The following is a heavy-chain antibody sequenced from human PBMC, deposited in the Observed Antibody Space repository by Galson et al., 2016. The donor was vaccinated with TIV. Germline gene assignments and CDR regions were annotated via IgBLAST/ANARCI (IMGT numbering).Heavy chain of an antibody. CDR1: GYSISSADY. CDR3: ARQGNDYRGRFDP. J-gene: IGHJ5*02. CDR2: ISHSGST. D-gene: IGHD4-11*01. V-gene: IGHV4-38-2*02. Sequence: SETLSLTCTVSGYSISSADYWAWIRQPPERGLEWLGYISHSGSTSYNPSLKTRVSISLDTSRNHFSLNLTSVTAADTAVYFCARQGNDYRGRFDPWGQGMLATVS.